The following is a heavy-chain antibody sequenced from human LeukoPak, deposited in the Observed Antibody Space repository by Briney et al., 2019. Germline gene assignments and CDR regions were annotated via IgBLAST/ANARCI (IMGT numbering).Heavy chain of an antibody. D-gene: IGHD6-25*01. V-gene: IGHV3-21*01. J-gene: IGHJ4*02. Sequence: GGSLRLSCAASGFTFSSYSMNWVRQAPGKGLEWVSSISSSTSYIYYADSVKGRFTISRDNAKNSLYLQMNSLRAEDTAVYYCTKVRGAAEIDYWGQGTLVTVSS. CDR3: TKVRGAAEIDY. CDR2: ISSSTSYI. CDR1: GFTFSSYS.